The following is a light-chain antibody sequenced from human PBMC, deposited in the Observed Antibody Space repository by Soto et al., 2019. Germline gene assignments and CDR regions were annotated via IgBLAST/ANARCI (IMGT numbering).Light chain of an antibody. CDR2: AAS. CDR3: QQSYTTPRT. J-gene: IGKJ1*01. V-gene: IGKV1-39*01. Sequence: DIHMPQSPSTLSSSVVARVTLTCRASQTISTWLAWYQQKPGKAPKLLIYAASSLQSGVPSRFSGVGSGTDFTLTISSLQPEDIATYYCQQSYTTPRTIGRGTKVDIK. CDR1: QTISTW.